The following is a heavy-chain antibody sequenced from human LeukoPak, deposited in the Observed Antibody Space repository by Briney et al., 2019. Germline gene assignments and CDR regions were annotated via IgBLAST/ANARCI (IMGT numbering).Heavy chain of an antibody. Sequence: ASVKVSFEASGYTFTGYYMHWVRQAPGQGLEWMGWINPNSGGTNYAQKFQGRVTMTRDTSISTAYMELSRLRSDDTAVYYCARAHHSSSTTEYWGQGTPVTVSS. V-gene: IGHV1-2*02. CDR1: GYTFTGYY. CDR2: INPNSGGT. D-gene: IGHD6-13*01. CDR3: ARAHHSSSTTEY. J-gene: IGHJ4*02.